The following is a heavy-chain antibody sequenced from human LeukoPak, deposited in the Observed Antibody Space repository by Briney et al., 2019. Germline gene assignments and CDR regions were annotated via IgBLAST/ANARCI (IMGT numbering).Heavy chain of an antibody. D-gene: IGHD3-3*01. J-gene: IGHJ3*02. CDR2: IYYSGST. CDR3: ARAWDFWSGYFPRAFDI. Sequence: PSGTLSLTCTVSGGSISSYYWSWIRQPPGKGLEWIGYIYYSGSTNYNPSLKSRVTISVDTSKNQFSLKLSSVTAADTAVYYCARAWDFWSGYFPRAFDIWGQGTMVTVSS. V-gene: IGHV4-59*01. CDR1: GGSISSYY.